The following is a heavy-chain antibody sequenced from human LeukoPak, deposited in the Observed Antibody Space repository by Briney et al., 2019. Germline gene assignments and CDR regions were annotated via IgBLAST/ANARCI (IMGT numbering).Heavy chain of an antibody. Sequence: GGSLRLTCAASELTFNSKWMHWVRQAPGKGLVWVSRINSDGSTTNYADSVKGRFTISRDNAKNTLYLQMNSLRAEDTAVYYCTSYTSGWNWGQGTLVTVSS. CDR3: TSYTSGWN. CDR2: INSDGSTT. D-gene: IGHD6-19*01. CDR1: ELTFNSKW. V-gene: IGHV3-74*01. J-gene: IGHJ4*02.